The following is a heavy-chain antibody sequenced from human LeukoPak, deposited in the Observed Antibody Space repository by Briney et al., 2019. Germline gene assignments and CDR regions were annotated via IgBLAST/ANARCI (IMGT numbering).Heavy chain of an antibody. CDR2: RKQDGREK. V-gene: IGHV3-7*01. CDR3: ARGEVVTAYYYYGMDV. D-gene: IGHD2-21*02. Sequence: GGSLRLSCAASGFTFSSYWMSWVRQAPGKGLEWVANRKQDGREKYYVDSVKGRFTISRDNAKNSLYLQMNSLRAEDTAVYYCARGEVVTAYYYYGMDVWGQGTTVTVSS. CDR1: GFTFSSYW. J-gene: IGHJ6*02.